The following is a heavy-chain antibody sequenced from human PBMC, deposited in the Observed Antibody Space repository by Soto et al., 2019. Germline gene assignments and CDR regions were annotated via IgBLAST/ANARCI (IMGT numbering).Heavy chain of an antibody. CDR1: GGSISISSYY. J-gene: IGHJ4*01. CDR3: ARRSPYSSSLTFDY. V-gene: IGHV4-39*01. D-gene: IGHD6-6*01. Sequence: QLHLHESGPGLVKPSETLSLTCTVSGGSISISSYYWGWIRQPPWRGLEWIGSIYYSGSTYYNPSLKSRVTISEYTDKNQSTLKLSSMTTADTAVYYCARRSPYSSSLTFDYCCHGTIVTVAS. CDR2: IYYSGST.